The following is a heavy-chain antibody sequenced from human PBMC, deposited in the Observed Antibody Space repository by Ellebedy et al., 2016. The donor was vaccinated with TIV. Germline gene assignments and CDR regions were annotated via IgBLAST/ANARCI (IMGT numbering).Heavy chain of an antibody. V-gene: IGHV3-7*01. CDR2: IYQDGGVQ. Sequence: GESLKISCVASGFSFRSYWMSWVRQVPGKGLEWVANIYQDGGVQYYVDSVKGRFTISRDNADNSLFLQMNSLRAEDTAVYYCARRGSYGDYAVQINSWFDTWGRGTLVAVSS. CDR3: ARRGSYGDYAVQINSWFDT. CDR1: GFSFRSYW. D-gene: IGHD4-17*01. J-gene: IGHJ5*02.